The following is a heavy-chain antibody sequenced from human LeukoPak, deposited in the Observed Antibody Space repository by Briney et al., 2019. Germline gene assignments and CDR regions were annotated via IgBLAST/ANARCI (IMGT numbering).Heavy chain of an antibody. CDR2: IKEDGSEK. D-gene: IGHD3-16*01. CDR3: ARVMAASVWRSYGSYYYYYYMDV. Sequence: GGSLRLSCAASGFTFNNYWMGWLRQAPGKGLEWVANIKEDGSEKNCVGSVKGRFTISRDNAKNSLYLQMSSLRAADTAVYYCARVMAASVWRSYGSYYYYYYMDVWGKGTTVTVSS. V-gene: IGHV3-7*01. CDR1: GFTFNNYW. J-gene: IGHJ6*03.